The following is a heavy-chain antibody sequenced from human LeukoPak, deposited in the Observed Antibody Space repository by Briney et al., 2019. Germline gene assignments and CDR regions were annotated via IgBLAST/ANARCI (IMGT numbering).Heavy chain of an antibody. CDR1: GFTFSDYY. Sequence: GGSLRLSCAASGFTFSDYYMSWIRQAPGKGLKWVSYISIGGTTIYYADSVKGRFTLSRDNAKNSLYLQMNSLRAEDTAVYYCARPGLRGYSYGIDFWGQGTLVTVSS. D-gene: IGHD5-18*01. V-gene: IGHV3-11*01. CDR2: ISIGGTTI. CDR3: ARPGLRGYSYGIDF. J-gene: IGHJ4*02.